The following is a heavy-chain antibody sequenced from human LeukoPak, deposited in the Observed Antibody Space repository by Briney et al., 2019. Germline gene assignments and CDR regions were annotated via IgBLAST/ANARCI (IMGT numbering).Heavy chain of an antibody. CDR2: ISSSSHI. CDR3: ARVAAPRSNDY. V-gene: IGHV3-69-1*01. CDR1: AFSLNAYN. J-gene: IGHJ4*02. Sequence: GGSLRLSCAASAFSLNAYNMNWVRQAPGKGLEWVSSISSSSHIYYADSVKGRFTISRDNSKNTLYLQMNSLKTEDTAVYFCARVAAPRSNDYWGQGTLVTVSS. D-gene: IGHD6-13*01.